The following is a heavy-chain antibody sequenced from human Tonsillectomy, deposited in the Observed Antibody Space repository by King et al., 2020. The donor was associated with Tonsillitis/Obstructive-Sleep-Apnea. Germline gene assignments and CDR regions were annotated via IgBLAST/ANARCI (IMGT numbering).Heavy chain of an antibody. V-gene: IGHV3-9*01. CDR3: AKDLVIAVTGTPGDAFDI. CDR1: GFTFDDYA. D-gene: IGHD6-13*01. Sequence: VQLVESGGGVVQPGRSLRLSCAASGFTFDDYAMYWVRQVPGKGLEWVSGISWNSGSKGYADSVKGRFTISRDNAKNSLYLQMNSLRAEDTALYYCAKDLVIAVTGTPGDAFDIWGQGTMVTVSS. CDR2: ISWNSGSK. J-gene: IGHJ3*02.